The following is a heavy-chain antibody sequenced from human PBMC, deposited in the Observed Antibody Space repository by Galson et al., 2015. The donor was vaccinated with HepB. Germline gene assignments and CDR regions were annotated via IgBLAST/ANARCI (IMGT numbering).Heavy chain of an antibody. CDR1: GYTFTSYG. V-gene: IGHV1-18*04. Sequence: SVKVSCKASGYTFTSYGISWVRQAPGQGLEWMGWISAYNGNTNYAQKLQGRVTMTTDTSTSTAYMELRSLRSDDTAVYYCARSCSDGSCPYYYGMDVWGQGTTDTVSS. CDR3: ARSCSDGSCPYYYGMDV. CDR2: ISAYNGNT. D-gene: IGHD2-15*01. J-gene: IGHJ6*02.